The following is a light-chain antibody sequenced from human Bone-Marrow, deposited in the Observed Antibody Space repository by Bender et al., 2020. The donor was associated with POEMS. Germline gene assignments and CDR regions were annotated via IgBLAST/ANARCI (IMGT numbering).Light chain of an antibody. CDR1: SNDIGDYNY. Sequence: QSALTQPRSVSGSPGQSVTISCTGTSNDIGDYNYVSWYQQHPGKAPKLMIYDVSKRPSGVPDRFSGSASGNTASLTVSGLQAEDEADYYCSSYAGSNNFVFGTGTKVTVL. J-gene: IGLJ1*01. CDR2: DVS. V-gene: IGLV2-11*01. CDR3: SSYAGSNNFV.